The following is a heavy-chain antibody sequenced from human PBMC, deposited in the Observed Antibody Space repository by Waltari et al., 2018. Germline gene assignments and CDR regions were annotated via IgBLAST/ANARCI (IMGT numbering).Heavy chain of an antibody. V-gene: IGHV3-48*01. CDR2: ISSSSSTI. CDR1: GFPFSSSS. D-gene: IGHD3-22*01. CDR3: ARGRNNGRSGYDI. Sequence: EVQLVDSGGGLVQPGGSLRLSCAASGFPFSSSSMNWVRQAPGKGLEWVSYISSSSSTIYYVDSVKGRFTISRDNADNSLYLQMNSLRAEDTAVYYCARGRNNGRSGYDIWGQGTMVTVSS. J-gene: IGHJ3*02.